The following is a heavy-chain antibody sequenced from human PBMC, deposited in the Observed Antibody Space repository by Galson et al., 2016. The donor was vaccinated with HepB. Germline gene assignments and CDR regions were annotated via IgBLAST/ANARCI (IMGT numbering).Heavy chain of an antibody. Sequence: SVKVSCKASGYTFTDYYIHWVRQAPGQGLEWMGWISNSGGTKYAQKFQGWVTMTRDTSISTAYMELSRLRSDDTAVYYCARAGNDGVYCSGRSCSHFDYWGQGTLVSVSS. D-gene: IGHD2-15*01. J-gene: IGHJ4*02. CDR2: ISNSGGT. CDR1: GYTFTDYY. CDR3: ARAGNDGVYCSGRSCSHFDY. V-gene: IGHV1-2*04.